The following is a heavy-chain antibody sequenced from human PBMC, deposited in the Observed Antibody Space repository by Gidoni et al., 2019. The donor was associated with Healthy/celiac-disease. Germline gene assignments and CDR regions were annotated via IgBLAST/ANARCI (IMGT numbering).Heavy chain of an antibody. D-gene: IGHD2-15*01. CDR3: ARGCSGGSCYGLFDY. V-gene: IGHV4-30-2*01. CDR1: GDSISSGGYS. CDR2: IYHSGST. J-gene: IGHJ4*02. Sequence: QLQLQESGSGLVKPAQTLSLTCAVAGDSISSGGYSWSWIRQPPGKCLEWIGYIYHSGSTYYNPSLKSRVTISVDRSKNQFSLKLSSVTAADTAVYYCARGCSGGSCYGLFDYWGQGTLVTVSS.